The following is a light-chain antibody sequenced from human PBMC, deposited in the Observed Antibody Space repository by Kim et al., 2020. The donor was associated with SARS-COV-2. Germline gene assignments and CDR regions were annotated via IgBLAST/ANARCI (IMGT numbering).Light chain of an antibody. V-gene: IGLV3-19*01. J-gene: IGLJ2*01. CDR1: SLRSSY. CDR3: NSRDTNDIVL. CDR2: GKN. Sequence: SSELTQDPAVSVALGQTVRITCQGDSLRSSYATWYQQKPGQAPILLIYGKNNRPSGIPDRFSGSSSGNTASLTITGTQAGDEADYYCNSRDTNDIVLFGG.